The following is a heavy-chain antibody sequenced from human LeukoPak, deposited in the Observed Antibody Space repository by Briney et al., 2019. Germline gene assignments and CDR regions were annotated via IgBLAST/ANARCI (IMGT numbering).Heavy chain of an antibody. CDR2: INSDESTT. J-gene: IGHJ4*02. CDR3: VRESGAAADY. V-gene: IGHV3-74*01. Sequence: GGSLRLSCAASGFTFISYGMHWVRQAPGKGLVWVSRINSDESTTNYADSVKGRFTISRDNAKNTLYLQMDSLRAEDTAVYYCVRESGAAADYWGQGTLVTVSS. CDR1: GFTFISYG. D-gene: IGHD6-13*01.